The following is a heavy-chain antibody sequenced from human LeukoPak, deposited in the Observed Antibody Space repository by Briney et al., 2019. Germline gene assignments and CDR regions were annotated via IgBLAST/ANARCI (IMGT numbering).Heavy chain of an antibody. CDR3: ARTTEGGYSYGSFYYYYMDV. D-gene: IGHD5-18*01. Sequence: PSETLSLTCTVSGGSISSYYWSWIRQPAGKGLEWIGRIYTSGSTDYNPSLKSRVTMSVDTSKNQFSLKLSSVTAADTAVYYCARTTEGGYSYGSFYYYYMDVWGKGATVTISS. V-gene: IGHV4-4*07. J-gene: IGHJ6*03. CDR1: GGSISSYY. CDR2: IYTSGST.